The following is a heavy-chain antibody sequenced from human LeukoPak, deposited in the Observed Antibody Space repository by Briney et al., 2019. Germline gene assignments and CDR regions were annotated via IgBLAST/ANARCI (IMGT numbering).Heavy chain of an antibody. J-gene: IGHJ5*01. CDR3: ARDIAPSGPWWFDS. CDR1: GYTFTEYY. Sequence: PTVNLSCKAPGYTFTEYYLHWLRQAPGQGLEWMGWVTLTIGDIYYPQNLQGRVTMTRATSISKAYMQLDSLKSDDTAVYYCARDIAPSGPWWFDSWG. D-gene: IGHD6-13*01. V-gene: IGHV1-2*02. CDR2: VTLTIGDI.